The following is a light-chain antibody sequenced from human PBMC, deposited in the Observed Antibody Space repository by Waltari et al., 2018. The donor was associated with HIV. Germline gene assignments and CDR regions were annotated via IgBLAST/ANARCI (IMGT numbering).Light chain of an antibody. J-gene: IGLJ3*02. CDR2: SNK. CDR1: SPNIGSNT. CDR3: AAWDDSLNGPWV. Sequence: QSVLTQPPSASGTPGQRVTLSCSGSSPNIGSNTVHWSQQLPGPAPTLLIYSNKQRPSGVPDRFSGSKSGTSASLAISGLQSEDEADYYCAAWDDSLNGPWVFGGGTKLTVL. V-gene: IGLV1-44*01.